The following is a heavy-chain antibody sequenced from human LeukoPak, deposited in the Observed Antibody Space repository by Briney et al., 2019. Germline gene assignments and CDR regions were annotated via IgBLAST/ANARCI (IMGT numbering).Heavy chain of an antibody. CDR3: AREGGFYRPLDY. CDR2: VHLDGRT. Sequence: PSETLSLTCGVSDGSVSSTNWWTWIRQPPGKGLEWIGEVHLDGRTNFNPSLKSRLTMSVDLSENHVPLKLTSVTAADTAVYYCAREGGFYRPLDYSGQGTLVTVSS. D-gene: IGHD6-25*01. V-gene: IGHV4-4*02. J-gene: IGHJ4*02. CDR1: DGSVSSTNW.